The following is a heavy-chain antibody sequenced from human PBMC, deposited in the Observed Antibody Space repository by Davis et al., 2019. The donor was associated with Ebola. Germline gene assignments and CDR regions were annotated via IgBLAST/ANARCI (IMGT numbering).Heavy chain of an antibody. V-gene: IGHV5-51*01. CDR3: ARSIAATLSLFDY. CDR1: GYTFTSYW. CDR2: IYPGDSDT. J-gene: IGHJ4*02. D-gene: IGHD6-6*01. Sequence: GESLKISCKGSGYTFTSYWIGWVRQVPGKGLEWMGIIYPGDSDTRYSPSFQGQVTISADKSISTAYLQWSSLKASDTAMYYCARSIAATLSLFDYWGQGTLVTVSS.